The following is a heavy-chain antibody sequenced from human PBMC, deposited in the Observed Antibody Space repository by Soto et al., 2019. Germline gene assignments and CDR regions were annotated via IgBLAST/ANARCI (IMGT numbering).Heavy chain of an antibody. CDR1: GGSIRSTNW. CDR2: VYHNGTS. D-gene: IGHD2-15*01. J-gene: IGHJ6*02. Sequence: PSETLSLTCVVSGGSIRSTNWWAWVRQTPEKGLEWIGEVYHNGTSNYNPSLKGRATISVDTSKDQVSLRLNSVIDADTAVYYCARDLDRYCSVTSCHAMDVWGQGTPVTVSS. V-gene: IGHV4-4*02. CDR3: ARDLDRYCSVTSCHAMDV.